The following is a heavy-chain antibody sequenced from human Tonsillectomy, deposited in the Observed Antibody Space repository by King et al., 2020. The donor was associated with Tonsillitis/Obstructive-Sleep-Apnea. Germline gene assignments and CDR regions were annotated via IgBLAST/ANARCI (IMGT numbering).Heavy chain of an antibody. J-gene: IGHJ4*02. Sequence: VQLVESGGGVVQPGRSLRLSCAASGFTFSSYAMHWVRQAPGKGLEWVAVILYDGSDEYYADSVKGRFTISRDNSKNTVYLQMNSLRAEDTAVYYCARDGGVEMATIENYFDYWGQGTLVTVSS. CDR1: GFTFSSYA. CDR3: ARDGGVEMATIENYFDY. CDR2: ILYDGSDE. D-gene: IGHD5-24*01. V-gene: IGHV3-30*04.